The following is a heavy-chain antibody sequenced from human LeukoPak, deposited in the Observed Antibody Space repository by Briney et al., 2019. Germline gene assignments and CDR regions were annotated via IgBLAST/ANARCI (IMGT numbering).Heavy chain of an antibody. CDR2: IYYTGST. CDR1: GGSIRSSSYY. V-gene: IGHV4-39*07. CDR3: ARGVIAAGGNDFDY. J-gene: IGHJ4*02. D-gene: IGHD6-13*01. Sequence: SETLSPTCTVSGGSIRSSSYYWGWIRQPPGKGLQWIGNIYYTGSTFYNPSLKSRVTISVDTSKNQLSLKMISVTAADTAVYYCARGVIAAGGNDFDYWGQGTLVTVSS.